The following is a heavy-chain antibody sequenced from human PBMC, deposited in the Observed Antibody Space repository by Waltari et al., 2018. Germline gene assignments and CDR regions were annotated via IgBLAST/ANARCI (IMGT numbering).Heavy chain of an antibody. CDR2: RNPNSGNT. CDR3: ARALTTVTRRDGKRGIGY. D-gene: IGHD4-4*01. Sequence: QVQLVQSGAEVKKPGASVKVSCKASGYTFTSYDINWVRQAPGQGLEWIGWRNPNSGNTGYAQKFQGRVTITRNTSISTAYMELSSLRSEDTAVYYCARALTTVTRRDGKRGIGYWGQGTLVTVSS. V-gene: IGHV1-8*03. J-gene: IGHJ4*02. CDR1: GYTFTSYD.